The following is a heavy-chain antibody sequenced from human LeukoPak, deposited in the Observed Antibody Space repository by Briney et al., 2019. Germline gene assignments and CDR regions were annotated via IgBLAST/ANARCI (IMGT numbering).Heavy chain of an antibody. CDR2: ISGSGGST. V-gene: IGHV3-23*01. J-gene: IGHJ4*02. D-gene: IGHD1-14*01. CDR3: AKDASRNRRGYHFDY. CDR1: GFTFSSYA. Sequence: GALRLSCAASGFTFSSYAMSWVRQAPGKGLEWVSAISGSGGSTYYADSVKGRFTISRDNSKNTLYLQMNSLRAEDTAAYYCAKDASRNRRGYHFDYWGQGTLVTVSS.